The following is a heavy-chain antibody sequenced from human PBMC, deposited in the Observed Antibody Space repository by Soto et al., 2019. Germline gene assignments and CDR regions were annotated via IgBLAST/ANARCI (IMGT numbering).Heavy chain of an antibody. V-gene: IGHV4-34*01. Sequence: QVQLQQWGAGLLKPSETLSLTCAVYGGSFSGYYWSWIRQPPGKGLEWIGEINHSGSTNYNPSLKSRVTISVATSKNQFSLKLSSVTAADTAVYYCARGRGGYCSSTSCRHFDYWGQGTLVTVSS. CDR1: GGSFSGYY. CDR2: INHSGST. CDR3: ARGRGGYCSSTSCRHFDY. J-gene: IGHJ4*02. D-gene: IGHD2-2*01.